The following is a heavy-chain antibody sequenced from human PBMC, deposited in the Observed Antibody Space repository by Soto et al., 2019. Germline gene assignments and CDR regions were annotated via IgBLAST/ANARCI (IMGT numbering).Heavy chain of an antibody. CDR2: IFYSGST. Sequence: TLSLTCTVSGGSISSGGFYWSWIRQHPGKGLDWIGYIFYSGSTYYNPSLKSRVTMSVDTSKKQFSLRLNSVTAADTAVYYCARTGTTSAADFDYWGQGALVTVYS. CDR3: ARTGTTSAADFDY. D-gene: IGHD1-7*01. CDR1: GGSISSGGFY. J-gene: IGHJ4*02. V-gene: IGHV4-31*03.